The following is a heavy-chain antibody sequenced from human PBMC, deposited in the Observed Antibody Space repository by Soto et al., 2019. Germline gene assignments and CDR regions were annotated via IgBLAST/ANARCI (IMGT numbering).Heavy chain of an antibody. V-gene: IGHV3-30-3*01. D-gene: IGHD6-13*01. CDR1: GFTFSSYA. Sequence: QVQLVESGGGVVQPGRSLRLSCAASGFTFSSYAMHWVRQAPGKGLEWVAVISYDGSNKYYADSVKGRFTISRDNSKNTLYLQMNSLRAEDTAVYYCAIGYSSSWYGEEYYFDYWGQGTLVTVSS. J-gene: IGHJ4*02. CDR3: AIGYSSSWYGEEYYFDY. CDR2: ISYDGSNK.